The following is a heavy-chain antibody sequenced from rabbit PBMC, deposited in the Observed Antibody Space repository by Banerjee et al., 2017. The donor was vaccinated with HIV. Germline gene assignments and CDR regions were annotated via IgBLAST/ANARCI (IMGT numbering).Heavy chain of an antibody. Sequence: QEQLEESGGDLVKPEGSLTLTCTASGIDFSSYYYMCWVRQAPGKGLEWIACIYNGDGSTYYASWAKGRFTISKTSSTTVTLQMTSLTAADTATYFCARGATGGDCYFNLWGQGTLVTVS. D-gene: IGHD2-1*01. V-gene: IGHV1S45*01. CDR3: ARGATGGDCYFNL. CDR2: IYNGDGST. CDR1: GIDFSSYYY. J-gene: IGHJ4*01.